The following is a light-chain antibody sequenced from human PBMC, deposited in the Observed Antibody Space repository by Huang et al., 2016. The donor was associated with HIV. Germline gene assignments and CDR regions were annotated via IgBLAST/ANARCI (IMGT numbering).Light chain of an antibody. CDR2: DAS. V-gene: IGKV3-11*01. CDR3: QQRSSWPLT. Sequence: EIVLTQSPTTLSLSPGARATLSCRASQSVSRYLAWYQQKPGKAPRLLIHDASNGATGIPTRFCGSGSGTDFTLTISSLEPEDFAVYYCQQRSSWPLTFGGGTKVEIK. J-gene: IGKJ4*01. CDR1: QSVSRY.